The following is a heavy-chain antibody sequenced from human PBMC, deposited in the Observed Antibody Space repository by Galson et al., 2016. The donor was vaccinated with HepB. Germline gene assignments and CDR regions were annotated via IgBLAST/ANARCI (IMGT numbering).Heavy chain of an antibody. CDR2: IIPVLGTA. V-gene: IGHV1-69*10. CDR3: ARDSEYTPGDC. CDR1: GGTFSTSG. Sequence: SVKVSCKASGGTFSTSGFSWVRQAPGQGLEWMGGIIPVLGTATYAQNFQARVTITADKSTNTVYMELSSLRSDDTAVYYCARDSEYTPGDCWGQGSLVTVSS. D-gene: IGHD2/OR15-2a*01. J-gene: IGHJ4*02.